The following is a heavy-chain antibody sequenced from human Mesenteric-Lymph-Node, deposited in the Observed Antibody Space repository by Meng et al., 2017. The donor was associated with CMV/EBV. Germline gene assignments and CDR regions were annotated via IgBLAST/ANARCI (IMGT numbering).Heavy chain of an antibody. CDR3: ARVTQRLNYYDSSGGRSWFDP. Sequence: GSYYWSWIRQPPGKGLEWIGYIYYSGSTYYNPSLKSRVTISVDTSKNQFSLKLSSVTAADTAVYYCARVTQRLNYYDSSGGRSWFDPWGQGTLVTVSS. J-gene: IGHJ5*02. V-gene: IGHV4-31*02. CDR2: IYYSGST. CDR1: GSYY. D-gene: IGHD3-22*01.